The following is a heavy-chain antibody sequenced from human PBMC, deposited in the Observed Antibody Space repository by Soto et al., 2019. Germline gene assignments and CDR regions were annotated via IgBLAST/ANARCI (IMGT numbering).Heavy chain of an antibody. V-gene: IGHV3-23*01. Sequence: GGSLRLSCAASGFTFSSYAMSWVRQAPGKGLEWVSAISGSGGSTYYADSVKGRFTISRDNSKNTLYLQMNSLRAEDTAVYYCAKSGWFGELFGQTYYFDYWGQGTLVTVSS. J-gene: IGHJ4*02. CDR1: GFTFSSYA. CDR2: ISGSGGST. D-gene: IGHD3-10*01. CDR3: AKSGWFGELFGQTYYFDY.